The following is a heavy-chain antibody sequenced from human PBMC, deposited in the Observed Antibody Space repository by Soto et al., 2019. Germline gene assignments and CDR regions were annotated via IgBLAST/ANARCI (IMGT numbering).Heavy chain of an antibody. Sequence: ASVKVSCKASGYTFTSYGISWVRQAPGQGLEWMGWISAYNGNTNYAQKLQGRVTMTTDTSTSTAYMELRSLRSDDTAVYYCARDKPSLTGYYSPRDAFEIWGQGTMVTVSS. D-gene: IGHD3-9*01. CDR3: ARDKPSLTGYYSPRDAFEI. J-gene: IGHJ3*02. V-gene: IGHV1-18*01. CDR2: ISAYNGNT. CDR1: GYTFTSYG.